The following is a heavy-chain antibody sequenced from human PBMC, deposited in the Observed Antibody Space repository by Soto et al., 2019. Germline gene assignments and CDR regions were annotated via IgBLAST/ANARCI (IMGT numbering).Heavy chain of an antibody. V-gene: IGHV3-23*01. CDR1: VRTFSRYA. D-gene: IGHD2-2*01. CDR3: AKGPDPVVVVPDANGMEV. CDR2: ISGSGGTR. J-gene: IGHJ6*01. Sequence: VGSLRLSCASSVRTFSRYAMNCVGHGPGTWLEWVSVISGSGGTRYYEDSVKGRFTISRDNSKAILYLQMNSLRADDTAVYYCAKGPDPVVVVPDANGMEVWGQGTMVTVSS.